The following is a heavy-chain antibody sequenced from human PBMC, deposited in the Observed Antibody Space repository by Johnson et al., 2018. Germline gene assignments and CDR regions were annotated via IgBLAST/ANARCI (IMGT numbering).Heavy chain of an antibody. CDR2: IIPMYDTP. CDR3: AGERESYAWGGHYYFVREV. D-gene: IGHD3-16*01. CDR1: GGNFSTYG. V-gene: IGHV1-69*18. J-gene: IGHJ6*02. Sequence: QVQLVESGAEVKKPGSSVKVSCKSSGGNFSTYGISWVRQAPGQGFEWMGRIIPMYDTPNDAQKFQDRVTITADERTNTAYMELRSLRYEDTAVYYCAGERESYAWGGHYYFVREVWGQGTTVTVSS.